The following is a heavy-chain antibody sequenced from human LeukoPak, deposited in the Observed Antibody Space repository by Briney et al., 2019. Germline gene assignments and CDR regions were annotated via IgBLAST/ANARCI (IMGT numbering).Heavy chain of an antibody. CDR3: ARANGGGLDY. V-gene: IGHV1-46*01. Sequence: ASVKVSCKTSGYTFSTYYMHWVRQTPGQGLEWLGIIHPTDGSTSYTQKIQGRVTMTRDTATGTVYLELSSLRSEDTAVYWCARANGGGLDYWGQGTLITVSS. CDR1: GYTFSTYY. J-gene: IGHJ4*02. CDR2: IHPTDGST. D-gene: IGHD3-10*01.